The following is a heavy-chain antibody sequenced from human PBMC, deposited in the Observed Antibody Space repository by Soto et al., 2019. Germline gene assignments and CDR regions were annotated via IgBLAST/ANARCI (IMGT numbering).Heavy chain of an antibody. CDR1: GFTFSSYA. Sequence: PGGSLRLSCAASGFTFSSYAMHWVRQAPGKGLEWVAVISYDGSNKYYADSVKGRFTISRDNSKNTLYLQMNSLRAEDTAVYYCARGGPIEAYFDYWGQGTLVTVS. CDR2: ISYDGSNK. J-gene: IGHJ4*02. V-gene: IGHV3-30-3*01. CDR3: ARGGPIEAYFDY.